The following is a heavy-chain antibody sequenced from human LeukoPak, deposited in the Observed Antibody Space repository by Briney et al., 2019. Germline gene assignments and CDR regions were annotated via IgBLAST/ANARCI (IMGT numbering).Heavy chain of an antibody. Sequence: ASVKVSCKASGYTFTGYYMHWVRQAPGQGLEWMGWINPNSGGTIYAQKFQGRDTMTEDTSTDTAYMELSSLRSEDTAVYYCATVGYYYGSGSNYFDYWGQGTLVTVSS. V-gene: IGHV1-2*02. CDR3: ATVGYYYGSGSNYFDY. CDR2: INPNSGGT. J-gene: IGHJ4*02. CDR1: GYTFTGYY. D-gene: IGHD3-10*01.